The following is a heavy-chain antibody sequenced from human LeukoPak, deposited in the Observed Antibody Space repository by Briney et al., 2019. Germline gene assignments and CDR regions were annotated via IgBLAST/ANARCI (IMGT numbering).Heavy chain of an antibody. D-gene: IGHD4-11*01. CDR2: IYPGDSDT. CDR3: ARSPRDYSNHYYYYMDV. Sequence: PGDSLRISCKGSGYSFTSYWIGWVRQMPGKGLEWMGIIYPGDSDTRYSPTFQGQVTISADKSISTAYLLWSSLKACYTAMYYCARSPRDYSNHYYYYMDVWGKGTTVTVSS. J-gene: IGHJ6*03. CDR1: GYSFTSYW. V-gene: IGHV5-51*01.